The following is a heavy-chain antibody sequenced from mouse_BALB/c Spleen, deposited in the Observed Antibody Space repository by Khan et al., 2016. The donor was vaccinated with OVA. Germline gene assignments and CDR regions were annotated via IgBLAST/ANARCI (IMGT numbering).Heavy chain of an antibody. CDR2: INTYTREP. V-gene: IGHV9-3-1*01. CDR3: ARFHGGY. J-gene: IGHJ2*01. Sequence: QIQLVQSGPELKKPGETVKISCKASGYTFTNYVMNWVKQSPGKGLKWMGWINTYTREPTYADDFKGRLAFSLETSASTAYLQINSLKNEDTATYFLARFHGGYWCQGTTLTVSS. CDR1: GYTFTNYV.